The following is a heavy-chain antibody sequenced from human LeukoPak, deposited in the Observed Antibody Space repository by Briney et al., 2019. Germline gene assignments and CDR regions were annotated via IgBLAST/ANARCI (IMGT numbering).Heavy chain of an antibody. V-gene: IGHV3-23*01. CDR1: GFTLSSYA. CDR2: ISGSGGST. J-gene: IGHJ6*03. D-gene: IGHD6-6*01. CDR3: AKGSIAAPRGYYSYMDV. Sequence: GGSLRLSCAASGFTLSSYAMSWVRQAPGKGLEWVSGISGSGGSTYYADSVKGRFTISRDNSKNTLYLQMNSLRAEDTAVYYCAKGSIAAPRGYYSYMDVWGRGTTVTVSS.